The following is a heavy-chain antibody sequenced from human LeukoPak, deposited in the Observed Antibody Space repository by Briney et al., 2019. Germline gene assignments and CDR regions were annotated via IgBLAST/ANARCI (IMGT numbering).Heavy chain of an antibody. CDR2: SNSDGSST. CDR3: ARVTTVAFDY. CDR1: GFTFSSYW. J-gene: IGHJ4*02. Sequence: TGGSLRLSCAASGFTFSSYWMHWVRQAPGKGLVWVSRSNSDGSSTSYADSVKGRFTISRDNAKNTLYLQMNSLRAEDTAVYYCARVTTVAFDYWGQGTLVTVSS. D-gene: IGHD4-23*01. V-gene: IGHV3-74*01.